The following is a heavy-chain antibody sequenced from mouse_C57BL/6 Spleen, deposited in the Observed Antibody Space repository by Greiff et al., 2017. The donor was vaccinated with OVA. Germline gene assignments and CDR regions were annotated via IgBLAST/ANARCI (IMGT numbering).Heavy chain of an antibody. CDR1: GYSITSGYY. CDR2: ISYDGSN. V-gene: IGHV3-6*01. CDR3: ARDHYGNYAY. Sequence: EVKLVESGPGLVKPSQSLSLTCSVTGYSITSGYYWNWIRQFPGNKLEWMGYISYDGSNNYNPSLKNRISITRDTSKNQFFLKLNSVTTEDTATYYCARDHYGNYAYWGQGTLVTVSA. J-gene: IGHJ3*01. D-gene: IGHD2-1*01.